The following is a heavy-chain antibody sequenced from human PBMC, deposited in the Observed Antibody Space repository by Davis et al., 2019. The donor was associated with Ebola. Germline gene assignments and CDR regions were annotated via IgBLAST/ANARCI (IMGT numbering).Heavy chain of an antibody. D-gene: IGHD2-2*02. V-gene: IGHV3-64D*06. CDR3: ARDAFDCSSTSCYRRPYYYYGMDV. Sequence: PGGSLRLSCAASGFTFSSYAMHWVRQAPGKGLEYVSAISSNGGSTYYADSVKGRFTISRDNSKNTLYLQMSSLRAEDTAVYYCARDAFDCSSTSCYRRPYYYYGMDVWGQGTTVTVSS. CDR1: GFTFSSYA. CDR2: ISSNGGST. J-gene: IGHJ6*02.